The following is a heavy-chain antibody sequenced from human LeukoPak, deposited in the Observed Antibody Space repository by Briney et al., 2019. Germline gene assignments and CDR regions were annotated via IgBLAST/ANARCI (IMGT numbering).Heavy chain of an antibody. CDR2: IYHSGST. Sequence: PSETLSLTCAVSGGSISSGGYSWSWIRQPPGKGLEWIGYIYHSGSTYYNPSLKSRVTISVDRSKNQFSLKLSSVTAADTAVYYCARASSSWPQDFDYWGQGTLVTVSS. D-gene: IGHD6-13*01. V-gene: IGHV4-30-2*01. CDR3: ARASSSWPQDFDY. J-gene: IGHJ4*02. CDR1: GGSISSGGYS.